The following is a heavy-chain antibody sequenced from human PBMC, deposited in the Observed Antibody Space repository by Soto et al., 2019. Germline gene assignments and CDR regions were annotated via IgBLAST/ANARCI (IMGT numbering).Heavy chain of an antibody. V-gene: IGHV3-48*02. CDR2: ISSSSTGM. D-gene: IGHD2-15*01. CDR3: TRAGRGAVVVGDLGYFYYGMDV. Sequence: GGSLRVSCAASGFTFSSYSMKGVRQAPGKGLEWVSHISSSSTGMYYADSVKGRFIISRDNAKNSLYLQMNNLRDEDTAVYYCTRAGRGAVVVGDLGYFYYGMDVWGQGTTVTVSS. CDR1: GFTFSSYS. J-gene: IGHJ6*02.